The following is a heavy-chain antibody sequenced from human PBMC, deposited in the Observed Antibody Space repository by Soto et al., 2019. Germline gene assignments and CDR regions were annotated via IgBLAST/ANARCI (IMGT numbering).Heavy chain of an antibody. J-gene: IGHJ4*02. CDR1: GGSISSGDYN. Sequence: QVQLQESGPGLVKASQTLSLTCTVSGGSISSGDYNWSWIRQPPGKGLEWIGYIYYSGYTYNNPSLKSRVTISVGTSKNQFSLKLSSVTAADTAVYYCARSGDYVPFDYWGQGTLVTVSS. D-gene: IGHD4-17*01. CDR3: ARSGDYVPFDY. V-gene: IGHV4-30-4*01. CDR2: IYYSGYT.